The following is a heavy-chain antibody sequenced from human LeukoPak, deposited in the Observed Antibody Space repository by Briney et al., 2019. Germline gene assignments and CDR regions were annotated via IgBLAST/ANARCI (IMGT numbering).Heavy chain of an antibody. CDR2: IYYSGSS. V-gene: IGHV4-31*03. J-gene: IGHJ2*01. Sequence: SETLSLTCTVSGGSINNGGYYWSWIRQHPGKGLEWIGYIYYSGSSYYNPSLRSRVTISVDTSKNHFSLKLSSVTAADTAVYYCARDSKGYANHWYFDLWGRGTLVTVSS. CDR3: ARDSKGYANHWYFDL. D-gene: IGHD5-12*01. CDR1: GGSINNGGYY.